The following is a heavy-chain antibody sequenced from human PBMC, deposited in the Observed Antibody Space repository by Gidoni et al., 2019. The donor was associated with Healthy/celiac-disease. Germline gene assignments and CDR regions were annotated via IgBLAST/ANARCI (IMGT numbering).Heavy chain of an antibody. Sequence: QVQLVESGGGVVQPGRSLRLSCAASGCTFSSYGMHWVRQAPGKGLAWVAVISYDGSNKYYADSVKGRFTISRDNSKNTLYLQMNSLRAEDTAVYYCAKAVSVGSGMDVWGQGTTVTVSS. CDR3: AKAVSVGSGMDV. D-gene: IGHD2-2*01. CDR1: GCTFSSYG. V-gene: IGHV3-30*18. CDR2: ISYDGSNK. J-gene: IGHJ6*02.